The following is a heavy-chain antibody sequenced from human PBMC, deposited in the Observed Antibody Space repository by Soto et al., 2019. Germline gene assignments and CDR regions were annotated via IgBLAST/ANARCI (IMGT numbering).Heavy chain of an antibody. D-gene: IGHD3-10*01. Sequence: SETLSLTRTVSGVAIRSYFWSWIRQPPGKGLEWIGSTYYTADTKYNPSLESRATISADPSKKQFSLRLGPVTAADTALYSCAGSKNREFGFAYWGHGSLV. V-gene: IGHV4-59*01. CDR2: TYYTADT. J-gene: IGHJ4*01. CDR3: AGSKNREFGFAY. CDR1: GVAIRSYF.